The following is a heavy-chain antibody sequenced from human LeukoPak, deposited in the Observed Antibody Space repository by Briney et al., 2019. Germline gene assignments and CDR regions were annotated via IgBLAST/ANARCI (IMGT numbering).Heavy chain of an antibody. CDR2: IKSKTDGGAT. J-gene: IGHJ6*03. CDR3: TTERDYLYFYFMDG. Sequence: GGSLRLSCAGSGITVTSAWMNWVRQAPGKRLEWVGRIKSKTDGGATDYAAPVKGRFTISRDDSKNTLFLQMNNLRTEDTAMYYCTTERDYLYFYFMDGWGKGTTVTVSS. CDR1: GITVTSAW. V-gene: IGHV3-15*01.